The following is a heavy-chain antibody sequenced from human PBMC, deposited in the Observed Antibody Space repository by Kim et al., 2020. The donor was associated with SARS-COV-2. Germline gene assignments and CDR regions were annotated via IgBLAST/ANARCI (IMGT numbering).Heavy chain of an antibody. CDR2: INKDGSER. V-gene: IGHV3-7*01. CDR1: GFTFNSYW. Sequence: GGSLRLSCVVSGFTFNSYWMSWVRQAPGKGLVWVASINKDGSERQYVDSVKGRFTISRDNAKNSLYLQMNSLRVEDTALYYCVRYVNCAGDCYPDYYFDFWGQGVLVPVSS. D-gene: IGHD2-21*02. CDR3: VRYVNCAGDCYPDYYFDF. J-gene: IGHJ4*02.